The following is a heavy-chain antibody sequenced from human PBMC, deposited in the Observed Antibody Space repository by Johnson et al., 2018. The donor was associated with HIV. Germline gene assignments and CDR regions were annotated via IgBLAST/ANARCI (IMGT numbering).Heavy chain of an antibody. Sequence: QVQLVESGGGVVQPGRSLRLSCAASDFTFSNNAIHWVRQAPGKGLEWVAVISYDGNNKYHADSVKGRFTISRDNSKNTLFLQMNSLTADDTAIYYCVRSPNWALGDIWGQGTMATVSS. CDR2: ISYDGNNK. CDR3: VRSPNWALGDI. V-gene: IGHV3-30*04. D-gene: IGHD7-27*01. CDR1: DFTFSNNA. J-gene: IGHJ3*02.